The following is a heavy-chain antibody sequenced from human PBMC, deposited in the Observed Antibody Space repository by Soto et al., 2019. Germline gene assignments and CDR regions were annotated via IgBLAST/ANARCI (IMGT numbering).Heavy chain of an antibody. CDR1: GFTFSSYA. CDR3: ARDWILGYCSGGRCTRAPTVDI. D-gene: IGHD2-15*01. CDR2: ISYDGSNK. Sequence: GGSLRLSCAASGFTFSSYAMHWVRQAPGKGLEWVAVISYDGSNKYYADSVKGRFTISRDNSKNTLYLQMNSLRAEDTAVYYCARDWILGYCSGGRCTRAPTVDIWGQGTLVTVS. J-gene: IGHJ3*02. V-gene: IGHV3-30-3*01.